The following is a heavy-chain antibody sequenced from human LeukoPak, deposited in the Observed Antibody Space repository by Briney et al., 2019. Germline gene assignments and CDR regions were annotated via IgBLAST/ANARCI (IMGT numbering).Heavy chain of an antibody. Sequence: ASVTVSCKASGYTFTSYGISWVRQAPGQGLEWMGWISAYNGNTNYAQKLQGRVTMTTDTSTSTAYMELRSLRSDDTAVYYCARDILTGYSPYYYYGRDVWGQGTTVTVSS. CDR1: GYTFTSYG. V-gene: IGHV1-18*01. CDR2: ISAYNGNT. CDR3: ARDILTGYSPYYYYGRDV. D-gene: IGHD3-9*01. J-gene: IGHJ6*02.